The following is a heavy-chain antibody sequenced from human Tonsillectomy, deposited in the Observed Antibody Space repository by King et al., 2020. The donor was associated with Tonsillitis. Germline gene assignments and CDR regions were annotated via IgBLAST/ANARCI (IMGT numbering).Heavy chain of an antibody. J-gene: IGHJ6*02. CDR1: GFTFSTYG. CDR3: AKALRIAAAGTLYYYYGMDV. CDR2: ISYDGSNK. Sequence: LVESGVGVVQPGRSLRLSCAASGFTFSTYGMHWVRQAPGKGLEWVAVISYDGSNKYYADSVKGRLTISRDNSKNTLYLQMNSLRAEDTAVYYCAKALRIAAAGTLYYYYGMDVWGQGTTVTVSS. V-gene: IGHV3-30*18. D-gene: IGHD6-13*01.